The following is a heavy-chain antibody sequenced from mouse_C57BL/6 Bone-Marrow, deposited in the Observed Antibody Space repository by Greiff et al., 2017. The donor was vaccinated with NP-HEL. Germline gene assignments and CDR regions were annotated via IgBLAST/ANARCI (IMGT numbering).Heavy chain of an antibody. J-gene: IGHJ3*01. CDR1: GYSFTGYF. V-gene: IGHV1-20*01. D-gene: IGHD1-1*01. CDR3: ARPSYGSSYSWFAY. CDR2: IHPYNGDT. Sequence: EVKLQQSGPELVKPGDSVKISCKASGYSFTGYFMNWVMPSHGKSLEWIGRIHPYNGDTFYNQKFKGTATLTVDKSSSPAHMEHRSLTSEDSAVYYCARPSYGSSYSWFAYWGQGTLVTVSA.